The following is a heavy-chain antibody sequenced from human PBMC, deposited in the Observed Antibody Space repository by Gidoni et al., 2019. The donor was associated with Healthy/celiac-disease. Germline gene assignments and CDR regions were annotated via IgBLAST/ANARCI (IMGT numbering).Heavy chain of an antibody. D-gene: IGHD2-21*02. CDR1: GGSISSSSYY. CDR2: IYYSGST. CDR3: ARQTDIVVVTATSSYFDY. J-gene: IGHJ4*02. V-gene: IGHV4-39*01. Sequence: LQLQESGPGLVKPSETLSLTCTVSGGSISSSSYYWGWIRQPPGKGLEWIGSIYYSGSTYYNPSLKSRVTISVDTSKNQFSLKLSSVTAADTAVYYCARQTDIVVVTATSSYFDYWGQGTLVTVSS.